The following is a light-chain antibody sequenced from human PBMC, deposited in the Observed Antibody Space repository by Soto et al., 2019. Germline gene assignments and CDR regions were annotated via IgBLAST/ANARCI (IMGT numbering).Light chain of an antibody. CDR1: QSVGSN. CDR2: GVS. CDR3: HQRSNWPPWT. Sequence: EIVMTQSPATLSVSPGERATLSCRASQSVGSNLAWYQQKPGQTPRLLIYGVSTRATGIPARFSGGGSGTEFTLTISSLQSEDFAVYYCHQRSNWPPWTFGQGTKVDIK. J-gene: IGKJ1*01. V-gene: IGKV3-15*01.